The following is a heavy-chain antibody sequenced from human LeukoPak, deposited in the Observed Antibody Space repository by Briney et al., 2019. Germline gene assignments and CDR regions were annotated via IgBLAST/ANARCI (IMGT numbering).Heavy chain of an antibody. Sequence: GGSLRLSCAASGFTFSDVWRSGVRQAPGKGLEGVGRVRRTAHGGTIEYAAPVKGRFTIARDAAKDTLDLQTNSLKTEHTAVYFCSEGLAYWGQGTLVTVSS. J-gene: IGHJ4*02. CDR1: GFTFSDVW. CDR2: VRRTAHGGTI. V-gene: IGHV3-15*01. CDR3: SEGLAY.